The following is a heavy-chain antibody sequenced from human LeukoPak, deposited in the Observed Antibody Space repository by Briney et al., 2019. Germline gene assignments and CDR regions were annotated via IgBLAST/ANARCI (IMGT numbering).Heavy chain of an antibody. D-gene: IGHD1-1*01. V-gene: IGHV5-51*01. Sequence: GQSLKISCWVSGYNFSTHGIGWVRQMPGKGLEWMGIINPGDSDTRYNPSFQGQVTISVDKSINTAYLQWSSLKASDTATYFCVRGHVYNDHWGQGTLVTVSS. CDR3: VRGHVYNDH. CDR2: INPGDSDT. J-gene: IGHJ5*02. CDR1: GYNFSTHG.